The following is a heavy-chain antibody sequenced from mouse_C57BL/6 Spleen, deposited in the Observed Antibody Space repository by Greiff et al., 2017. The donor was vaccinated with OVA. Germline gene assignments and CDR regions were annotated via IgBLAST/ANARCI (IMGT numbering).Heavy chain of an antibody. V-gene: IGHV3-8*01. J-gene: IGHJ4*01. CDR1: GYSITSDY. Sequence: VQLKQSGPGLAKPSQTLSLTCSVTGYSITSDYWNWIRKFPGNKLEYMGYISYSGSTYYNPSLKSRISITRDTSKNQYYLQLNSVTTEDTATYYCARGDYEHYYAMDYWGQGTSVTVSS. D-gene: IGHD1-1*01. CDR2: ISYSGST. CDR3: ARGDYEHYYAMDY.